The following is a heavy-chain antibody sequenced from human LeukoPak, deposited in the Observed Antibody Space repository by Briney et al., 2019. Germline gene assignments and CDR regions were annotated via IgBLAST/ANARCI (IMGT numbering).Heavy chain of an antibody. CDR3: ARGGIGYYYDSSADY. Sequence: ASVKVSRKASRYTFTGYYMHWVRQAPGQGLEWMGWINPNSGGTNYAQKFQGRVTMTRDTSISTAYMELSRLRSDDTAVYYCARGGIGYYYDSSADYWGQGTLVTVSS. J-gene: IGHJ4*02. V-gene: IGHV1-2*02. CDR1: RYTFTGYY. CDR2: INPNSGGT. D-gene: IGHD3-22*01.